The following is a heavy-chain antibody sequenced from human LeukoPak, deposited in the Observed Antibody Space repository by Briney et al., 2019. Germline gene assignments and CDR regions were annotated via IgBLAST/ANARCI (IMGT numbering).Heavy chain of an antibody. CDR1: GFTFSGYG. CDR2: ISNDGNNK. V-gene: IGHV3-30*18. Sequence: GRSLRLSCTASGFTFSGYGMHWVRQAPGKGLEWVAVISNDGNNKYYADSVKGRFTISRDNSKSTLYLQMNRLRAEDTAVYYCAKVLPGAGQRGYFDYWGQGTLVTVSS. D-gene: IGHD3-10*01. J-gene: IGHJ4*02. CDR3: AKVLPGAGQRGYFDY.